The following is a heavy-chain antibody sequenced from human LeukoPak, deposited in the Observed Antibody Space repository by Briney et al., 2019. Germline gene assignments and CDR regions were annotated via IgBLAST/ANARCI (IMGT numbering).Heavy chain of an antibody. V-gene: IGHV3-23*01. J-gene: IGHJ4*02. CDR1: GFTFSNYA. D-gene: IGHD4-17*01. Sequence: GGSLRLSCAASGFTFSNYAMSWVRQAPGKGLEWVSGISGSGGTTYHADSVKGQFTISRDNSKNTLYLQMNSLRAEDTAVYYCAKDLTVTTMGYMDYWGQGTLVTVSS. CDR2: ISGSGGTT. CDR3: AKDLTVTTMGYMDY.